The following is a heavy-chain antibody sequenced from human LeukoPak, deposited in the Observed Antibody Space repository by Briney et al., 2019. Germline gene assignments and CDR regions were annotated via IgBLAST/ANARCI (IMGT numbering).Heavy chain of an antibody. Sequence: GGSLRLSCAASGFTFSSYSMNWVRQAPGKGLEWVSYISSSSTIYYADSVKGRFTISRDNAKNSLYLQMNSLRAEDTAVYYCARDGLSGSLDYWGQGTLVTVSS. CDR2: ISSSSTI. D-gene: IGHD1-26*01. J-gene: IGHJ4*02. V-gene: IGHV3-48*01. CDR1: GFTFSSYS. CDR3: ARDGLSGSLDY.